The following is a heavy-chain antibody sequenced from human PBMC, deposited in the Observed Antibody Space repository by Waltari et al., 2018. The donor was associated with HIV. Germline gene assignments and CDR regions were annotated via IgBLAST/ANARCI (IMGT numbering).Heavy chain of an antibody. Sequence: QVQLQQWGAGLLTPSETLSLTCAVSGMSFSDYNWTWIRQPPGHGLEWIGEINHSGSTNYNPSLKSRVTISVDTSKNQFSLKLSSITAADTALYYCARLSVFFPPGFDGFDVWGQGTMVTVSS. D-gene: IGHD3-3*01. CDR1: GMSFSDYN. CDR2: INHSGST. V-gene: IGHV4-34*02. J-gene: IGHJ3*01. CDR3: ARLSVFFPPGFDGFDV.